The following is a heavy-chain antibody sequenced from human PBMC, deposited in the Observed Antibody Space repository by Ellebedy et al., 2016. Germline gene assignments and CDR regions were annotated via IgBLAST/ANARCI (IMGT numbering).Heavy chain of an antibody. V-gene: IGHV5-10-1*01. CDR1: GYSFTSYW. J-gene: IGHJ3*02. D-gene: IGHD4-17*01. Sequence: GESLKISXKGSGYSFTSYWISWVRQMPGKGLEWMGRIDPSDSYTNYSPSFQGHVTISADKSISTAYLQWSSLKASDTAMYYCANLGDWIGMTTVTTGRAFDIWGQGTMVTVS. CDR3: ANLGDWIGMTTVTTGRAFDI. CDR2: IDPSDSYT.